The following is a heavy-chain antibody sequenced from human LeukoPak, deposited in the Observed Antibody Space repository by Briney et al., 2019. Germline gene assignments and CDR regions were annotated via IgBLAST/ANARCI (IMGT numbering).Heavy chain of an antibody. V-gene: IGHV4-59*01. CDR2: IYYSGGT. Sequence: SETVSLTCTVSGGSISSYYWSWIRQPPGKGLEWMGFIYYSGGTNNNPSLKTRVTTSVDTSKNPFSLKLSSVTAADTAVYYCASYMVRESNAFDIWGQGTMVTVSS. D-gene: IGHD3-10*01. J-gene: IGHJ3*02. CDR1: GGSISSYY. CDR3: ASYMVRESNAFDI.